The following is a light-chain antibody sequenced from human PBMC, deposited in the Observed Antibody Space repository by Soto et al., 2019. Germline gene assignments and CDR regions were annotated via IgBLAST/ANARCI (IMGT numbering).Light chain of an antibody. CDR3: SSYTISNTLPFV. Sequence: QSVLTQPPSVSGSPGQSGTISCTGSSTYFFTYNRVSWYQQPPGTAPKLIVYEASNRPSGVPDRFSGSKSGNTASLTISGLQAEDEADYYCSSYTISNTLPFVFGTGTKVTVL. V-gene: IGLV2-18*02. CDR2: EAS. J-gene: IGLJ1*01. CDR1: STYFFTYNR.